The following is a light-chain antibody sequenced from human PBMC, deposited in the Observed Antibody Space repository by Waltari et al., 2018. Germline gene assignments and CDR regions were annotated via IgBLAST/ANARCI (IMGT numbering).Light chain of an antibody. Sequence: LFFTHSPSTLSLSPGERATLSCGASQSVSSNYLAWSQQTPGLAPRLLIYDASSRATGIPDRFRGRGSGTDFTLTISRLEPEDFAVYYCQQYGSSSKTFGQGTKVDIK. CDR1: QSVSSNY. V-gene: IGKV3D-20*01. CDR2: DAS. J-gene: IGKJ1*01. CDR3: QQYGSSSKT.